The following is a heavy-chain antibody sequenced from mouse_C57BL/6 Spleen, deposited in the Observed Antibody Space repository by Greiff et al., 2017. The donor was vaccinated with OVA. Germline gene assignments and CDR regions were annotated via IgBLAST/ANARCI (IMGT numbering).Heavy chain of an antibody. CDR2: IDPSDSYT. D-gene: IGHD3-3*01. V-gene: IGHV1-50*01. CDR1: GYTFTSYW. Sequence: QVQLQQPGAELVKPGASVKLSCKASGYTFTSYWMQWVKQRPGQGLEWIGEIDPSDSYTNYNQKFKGKATLTVDTSSSTAYMQLSSLTSEDSAVYYCARFLTGTAGYFDVWGTGTTVTVSS. J-gene: IGHJ1*03. CDR3: ARFLTGTAGYFDV.